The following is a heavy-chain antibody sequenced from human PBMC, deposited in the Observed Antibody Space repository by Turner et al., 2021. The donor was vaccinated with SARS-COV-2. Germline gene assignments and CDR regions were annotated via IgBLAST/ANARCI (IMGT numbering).Heavy chain of an antibody. D-gene: IGHD6-19*01. CDR1: GASIRRSSDS. CDR2: IDDRGST. CDR3: GSGCFIWFGA. J-gene: IGHJ5*02. Sequence: QLQLQESGPGLVKPAETLSLTCAVSGASIRRSSDSWGRTRPPPGKGLEWIGNIDDRGSTYYNPYLKSPLTMFIDTSKNQVSLKMTSVTAADSAVYCWGSGCFIWFGAWGQGTLVTVSS. V-gene: IGHV4-39*03.